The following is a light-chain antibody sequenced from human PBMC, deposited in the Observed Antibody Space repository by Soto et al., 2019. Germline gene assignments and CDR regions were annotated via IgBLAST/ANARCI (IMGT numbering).Light chain of an antibody. V-gene: IGLV2-14*03. CDR3: GSYTTSGSVV. Sequence: QSALTQPASVSGSPGQSIAISCTGTSSDVGAYDYVSWYQQHPGKAPKVIISDVYNRPSGVYNRFSGSKSGNTASLTISGLQAEDEADYYCGSYTTSGSVVFGGGTKLTVL. J-gene: IGLJ2*01. CDR2: DVY. CDR1: SSDVGAYDY.